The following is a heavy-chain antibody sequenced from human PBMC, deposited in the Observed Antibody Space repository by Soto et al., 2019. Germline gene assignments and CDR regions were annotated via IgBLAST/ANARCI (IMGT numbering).Heavy chain of an antibody. Sequence: QAQLVQSGAEVKKPGASVRVSCKTSGYPFTDYFIHWVRQAPGQGLEWMGIISLYHHSTSYAQKFQGRLTVTADTSTTTVYMDLSSLTSEHSAVYWCARELYSCGGDCPYYMDYWGQGTLVTVSS. CDR2: ISLYHHST. CDR3: ARELYSCGGDCPYYMDY. D-gene: IGHD2-21*02. V-gene: IGHV1-46*01. J-gene: IGHJ4*02. CDR1: GYPFTDYF.